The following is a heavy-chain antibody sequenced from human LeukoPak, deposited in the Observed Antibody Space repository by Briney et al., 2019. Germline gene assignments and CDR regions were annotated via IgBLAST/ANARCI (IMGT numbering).Heavy chain of an antibody. Sequence: PSQTLSLTCTVSGGSISSGSYYWSWIRQPAGKGLEWIGRIYTSGSTNYNPSLKSRVIISVDTSKNQFSLKLSSVTAADTAVYYCAREAVGAAMIFDCWGQGTLVTVSS. CDR3: AREAVGAAMIFDC. V-gene: IGHV4-61*02. J-gene: IGHJ4*02. CDR1: GGSISSGSYY. D-gene: IGHD1-26*01. CDR2: IYTSGST.